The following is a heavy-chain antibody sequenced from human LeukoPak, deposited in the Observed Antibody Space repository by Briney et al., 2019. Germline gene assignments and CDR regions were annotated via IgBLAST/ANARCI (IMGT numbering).Heavy chain of an antibody. Sequence: SETLSLTCTVSGGSISSSSYYWGWIRQPPGKGLEWIGSICYSGSTYYNPSLKSRVTISVDTSKNQFSLKLSSVTAADTAVYYCARRGGDFWSGYYKYYFDYWGQGTLVTVSS. CDR1: GGSISSSSYY. J-gene: IGHJ4*02. CDR2: ICYSGST. V-gene: IGHV4-39*01. D-gene: IGHD3-3*01. CDR3: ARRGGDFWSGYYKYYFDY.